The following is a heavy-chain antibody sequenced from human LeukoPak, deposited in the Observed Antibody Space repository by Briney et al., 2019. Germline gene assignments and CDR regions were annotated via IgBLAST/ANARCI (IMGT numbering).Heavy chain of an antibody. J-gene: IGHJ4*02. D-gene: IGHD4-23*01. CDR2: IWYDGSNK. CDR1: GFTFSSYG. V-gene: IGHV3-30*02. Sequence: GGSLRLSCAASGFTFSSYGMHWVRQAPGKGLEWVAVIWYDGSNKYYADSVKGRFTISRDNSKNTLYLQMNSLRAEDTAVYYCALAMGYGGLDYWGQGTLVTVSS. CDR3: ALAMGYGGLDY.